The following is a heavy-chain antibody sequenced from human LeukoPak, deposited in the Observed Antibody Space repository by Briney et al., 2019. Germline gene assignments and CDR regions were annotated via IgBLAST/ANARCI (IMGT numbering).Heavy chain of an antibody. Sequence: SETLSLTCTVSGGSISSSSYYWGWFRQPPGKGLEWIGSIYYSGSTYYNPSLKSRVTISVDTSKNQFSLKLSSVTAADTAVYYCASTQWRYFENWFDPWGQGTLVTVSS. CDR1: GGSISSSSYY. D-gene: IGHD3-9*01. CDR3: ASTQWRYFENWFDP. CDR2: IYYSGST. V-gene: IGHV4-39*01. J-gene: IGHJ5*02.